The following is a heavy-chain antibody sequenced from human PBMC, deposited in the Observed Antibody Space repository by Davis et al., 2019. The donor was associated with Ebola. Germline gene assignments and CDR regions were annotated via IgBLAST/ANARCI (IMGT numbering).Heavy chain of an antibody. CDR2: ISSSSSYI. D-gene: IGHD6-19*01. CDR3: ARDRGSGWFHFDY. CDR1: GFAFSNYW. J-gene: IGHJ4*02. Sequence: GESLKISCAASGFAFSNYWMSWVRQAPGKGLEWVSSISSSSSYIYYADSVKGRFTISRDNAKNSLYLQMNSLRAEDTAVYYCARDRGSGWFHFDYWGQGTLVTVSS. V-gene: IGHV3-21*01.